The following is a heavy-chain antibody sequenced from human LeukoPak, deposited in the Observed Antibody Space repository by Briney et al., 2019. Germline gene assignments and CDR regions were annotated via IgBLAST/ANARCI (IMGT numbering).Heavy chain of an antibody. D-gene: IGHD2-2*01. CDR2: ISGSGGST. J-gene: IGHJ4*02. CDR1: GFTFSSYA. CDR3: ARDHCSSTSCHVDYFDY. V-gene: IGHV3-23*01. Sequence: GGSLRLSCAASGFTFSSYAMSWVRQAPGKGLEWVSAISGSGGSTYYADSVKGRFTISRDNAKNSLYLQMNSLRAEDTAVYYCARDHCSSTSCHVDYFDYWGQGTLVTVSS.